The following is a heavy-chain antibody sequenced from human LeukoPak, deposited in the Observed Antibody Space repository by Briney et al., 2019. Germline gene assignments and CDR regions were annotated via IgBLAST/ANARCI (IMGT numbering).Heavy chain of an antibody. V-gene: IGHV3-74*01. CDR1: GFTFSSYW. CDR2: INSDGSST. J-gene: IGHJ4*02. D-gene: IGHD3-10*01. CDR3: AREGSGSYYS. Sequence: GGSLRLSCAASGFTFSSYWMHWVRQAPRKGLVWVSRINSDGSSTSYADSVKGRFTISRDNAKNTLYLQMNSLRAEDTAVYYCAREGSGSYYSWGQGTLVTVSS.